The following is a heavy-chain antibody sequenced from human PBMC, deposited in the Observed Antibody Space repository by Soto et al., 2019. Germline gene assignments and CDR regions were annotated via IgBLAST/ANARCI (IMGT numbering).Heavy chain of an antibody. D-gene: IGHD5-12*01. CDR3: AREESGYSGYDVDY. CDR1: GGTFSSYA. V-gene: IGHV1-69*06. CDR2: IIPIFGTA. J-gene: IGHJ4*02. Sequence: SVKVSCKASGGTFSSYAISWVRQAPGQGLEWMGGIIPIFGTANYAQKFQGRVTITADKSTSTAYMELSSLRSEDTAVYYCAREESGYSGYDVDYWGQGTPVTVYS.